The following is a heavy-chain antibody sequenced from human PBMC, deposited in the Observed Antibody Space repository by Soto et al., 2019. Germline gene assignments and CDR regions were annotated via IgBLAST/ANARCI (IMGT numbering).Heavy chain of an antibody. Sequence: GGSLRLSCAASGFTFSSYEMNWVRQAPGKGLEWVSYISSSGSTIYYADSVKVRITISRDNAKNSLYLQMNSLRAEDTAVHYGARAPPVVLRYFDWWHQEVPSYYGMDAWGEGTT. CDR3: ARAPPVVLRYFDWWHQEVPSYYGMDA. CDR2: ISSSGSTI. CDR1: GFTFSSYE. D-gene: IGHD3-9*01. V-gene: IGHV3-48*03. J-gene: IGHJ6*02.